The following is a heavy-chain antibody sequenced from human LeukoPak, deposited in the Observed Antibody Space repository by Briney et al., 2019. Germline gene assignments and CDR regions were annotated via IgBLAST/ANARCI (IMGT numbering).Heavy chain of an antibody. D-gene: IGHD3-22*01. Sequence: PSATLSLTCTVSGGSVNSSDYYWSWIRQPPGKGLGRVRLIYDSRKYTYHYPHLKTRVSISIDTPKNQFSLKLTSVTAADTAVYYCASQSRNYYQSGEFRTWIDYWGQGTLVTASS. CDR1: GGSVNSSDYY. CDR3: ASQSRNYYQSGEFRTWIDY. V-gene: IGHV4-61*08. J-gene: IGHJ4*02. CDR2: IYDSRKYT.